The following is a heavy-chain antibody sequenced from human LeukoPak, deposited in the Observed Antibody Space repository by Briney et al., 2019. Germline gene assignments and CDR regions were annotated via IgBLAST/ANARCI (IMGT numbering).Heavy chain of an antibody. D-gene: IGHD3-10*01. Sequence: GGSLRLSCAASGFTFSSYSMNWVRQAPGKGLEWVSSISSSSSYIYYADSVKGRFTISRDNAKNSLYLQMKSLRAEDTAVYYCARAGFTFSDYFGSFFDYWGQGTLVTVSS. CDR1: GFTFSSYS. CDR3: ARAGFTFSDYFGSFFDY. J-gene: IGHJ4*02. V-gene: IGHV3-21*06. CDR2: ISSSSSYI.